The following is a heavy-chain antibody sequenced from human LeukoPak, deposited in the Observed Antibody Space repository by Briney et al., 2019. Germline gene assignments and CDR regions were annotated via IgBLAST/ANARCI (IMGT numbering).Heavy chain of an antibody. CDR1: GYTFTGYY. V-gene: IGHV1-2*02. D-gene: IGHD3-22*01. J-gene: IGHJ4*02. CDR3: ATDYYDSSGYYRVQSHY. CDR2: INPNSGGT. Sequence: GASVKVSCKASGYTFTGYYLHWVRQAPGQGPEWMGWINPNSGGTNYAQKFQGRVTMTRDTSICTAYMELSRLRSDDTAVYYCATDYYDSSGYYRVQSHYWGQGTLVTVSS.